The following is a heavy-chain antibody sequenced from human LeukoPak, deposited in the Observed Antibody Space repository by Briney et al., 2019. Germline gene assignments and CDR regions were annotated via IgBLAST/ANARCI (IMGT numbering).Heavy chain of an antibody. CDR1: GFTFSDYC. CDR3: ARRTPNYYYYGMDV. Sequence: GGSLRLSCAASGFTFSDYCMSWIRQAPGKGLEWVSYISSSSSTIYYADSVKGRFTISRDNAKNSLYLQMNSLRAEDTAVYYCARRTPNYYYYGMDVWGQGTTVTVSS. CDR2: ISSSSSTI. D-gene: IGHD2-2*01. V-gene: IGHV3-11*01. J-gene: IGHJ6*02.